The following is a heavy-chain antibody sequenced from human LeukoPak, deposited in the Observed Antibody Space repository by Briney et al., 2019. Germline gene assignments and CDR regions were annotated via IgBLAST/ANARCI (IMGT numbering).Heavy chain of an antibody. J-gene: IGHJ3*01. CDR1: GFTFSSYS. D-gene: IGHD7-27*01. CDR2: INSGSSYM. CDR3: AREDDDWGPNTFDV. V-gene: IGHV3-48*02. Sequence: GGSLRLSCAASGFTFSSYSMNWVRQAPGKGLEWVSYINSGSSYMYYPDSVKGRFTISRDNAKNSLYLQMDSLRDQDTAVYYCAREDDDWGPNTFDVWGQGTVVTVSS.